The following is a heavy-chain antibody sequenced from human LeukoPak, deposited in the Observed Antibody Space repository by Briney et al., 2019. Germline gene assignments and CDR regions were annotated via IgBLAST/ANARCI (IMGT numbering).Heavy chain of an antibody. CDR1: GGSISSSSYY. CDR2: IYYSGST. Sequence: SETLSLTCTVSGGSISSSSYYWGWIRQPPGKGLGWIGSIYYSGSTYYNPSLKSRVTISVDTSKNQFSLKLSSVTAADTAVYYCARDIAAAGTFNWFDPWGQGTLVTVSS. CDR3: ARDIAAAGTFNWFDP. D-gene: IGHD6-13*01. V-gene: IGHV4-39*02. J-gene: IGHJ5*02.